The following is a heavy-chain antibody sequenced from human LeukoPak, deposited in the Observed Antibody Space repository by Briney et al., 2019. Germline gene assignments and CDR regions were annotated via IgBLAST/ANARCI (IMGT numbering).Heavy chain of an antibody. D-gene: IGHD3-22*01. Sequence: PGGSLRLSCAASGFTFSEYGMSWVRQAPGKGLEWVAAISNDGGGTMYGGFVEGRFTISRDNSKNTLFLQMNSLRAEDTALYYCAKGSSGYFADLWGQGTLVTVSS. CDR1: GFTFSEYG. V-gene: IGHV3-23*02. CDR2: ISNDGGGT. J-gene: IGHJ5*02. CDR3: AKGSSGYFADL.